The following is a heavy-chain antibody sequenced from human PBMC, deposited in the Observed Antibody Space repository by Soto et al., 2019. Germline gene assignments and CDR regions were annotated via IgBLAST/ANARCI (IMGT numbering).Heavy chain of an antibody. Sequence: ASVKVSCKASGYTFTSYDINWVRQATGQGLEWMGWMNPNSGNTGYAQKFQGRVTMTRNTSISTAYMELSSLRSEDTAVYYCARGSRYDFWSGYPGPYYYYDMDVWGQGTTVTVSS. CDR1: GYTFTSYD. CDR3: ARGSRYDFWSGYPGPYYYYDMDV. J-gene: IGHJ6*02. V-gene: IGHV1-8*01. CDR2: MNPNSGNT. D-gene: IGHD3-3*01.